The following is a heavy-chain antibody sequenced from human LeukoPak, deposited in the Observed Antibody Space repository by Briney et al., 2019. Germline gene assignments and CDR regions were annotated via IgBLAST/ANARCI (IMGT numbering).Heavy chain of an antibody. Sequence: PGGSLRLSCAASGFTFSSYSMNWVRQAPGKGLEWVSYISSSSSTIYYADSVKGRFTISRDNAKNSLYLQMNSLRAEDTAVYYCARDGVLRFLSGFDPWGQGTLVTVSS. CDR2: ISSSSSTI. V-gene: IGHV3-48*01. J-gene: IGHJ5*02. CDR3: ARDGVLRFLSGFDP. CDR1: GFTFSSYS. D-gene: IGHD3-3*01.